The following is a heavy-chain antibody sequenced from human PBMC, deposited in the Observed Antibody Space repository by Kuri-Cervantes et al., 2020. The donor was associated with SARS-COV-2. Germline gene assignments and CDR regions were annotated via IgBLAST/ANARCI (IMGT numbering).Heavy chain of an antibody. V-gene: IGHV1-8*01. Sequence: ASVKVSCKASGYTFTSYDINWVRQATGQGLEWMGWMNPNSGNTGYAQKFQGRVTMTRNTSISTAYMELSSLRSEDTAVYYCAREESSYYDFWSGYQPPFYSDYWGQGTLVTVSS. D-gene: IGHD3-3*01. CDR2: MNPNSGNT. CDR1: GYTFTSYD. CDR3: AREESSYYDFWSGYQPPFYSDY. J-gene: IGHJ4*02.